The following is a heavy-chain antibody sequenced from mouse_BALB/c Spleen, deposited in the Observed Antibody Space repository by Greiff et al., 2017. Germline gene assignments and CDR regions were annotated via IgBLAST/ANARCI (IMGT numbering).Heavy chain of an antibody. J-gene: IGHJ4*01. V-gene: IGHV5-17*02. Sequence: EVKLQESGGGLVQPGGSRKLSCAASGFTFSSFGLHWVRQAPEKGLEWVAYISSGSSTIYYADTVKGRFTISRDNPKNTLFLQMTSLRSEDTAMYYCARRRDYYDAMDYWGQGTSVTVSS. D-gene: IGHD1-1*01. CDR3: ARRRDYYDAMDY. CDR2: ISSGSSTI. CDR1: GFTFSSFG.